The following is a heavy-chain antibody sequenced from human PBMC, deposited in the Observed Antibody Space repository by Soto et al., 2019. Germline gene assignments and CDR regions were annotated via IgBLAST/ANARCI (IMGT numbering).Heavy chain of an antibody. D-gene: IGHD2-2*01. V-gene: IGHV3-15*01. CDR1: GFTFSNAW. J-gene: IGHJ4*02. CDR2: IKSKTDGGTT. Sequence: GGSLRLSCAASGFTFSNAWMSWVRQAPGKGLEWVGRIKSKTDGGTTDYAAPVKGRFTISRDDSKNTLYLQMNSLKTEDTAVYYCTTASTLYCSSTSCYGLDYWGQGTLVTVSS. CDR3: TTASTLYCSSTSCYGLDY.